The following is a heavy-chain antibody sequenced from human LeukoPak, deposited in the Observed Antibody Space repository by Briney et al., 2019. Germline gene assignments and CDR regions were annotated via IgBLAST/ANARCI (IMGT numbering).Heavy chain of an antibody. CDR3: ASNYYGSGSPLV. D-gene: IGHD3-10*01. J-gene: IGHJ4*02. CDR1: GYTFTSYA. V-gene: IGHV1-3*01. Sequence: ASVKVSCKASGYTFTSYAMHWVRQAPGQRLEWMGWISAGNGNTKYSQKFQGRVTITRDTSAGTAYMELSSLRSEDTAVYYCASNYYGSGSPLVWGQGTLVTVSS. CDR2: ISAGNGNT.